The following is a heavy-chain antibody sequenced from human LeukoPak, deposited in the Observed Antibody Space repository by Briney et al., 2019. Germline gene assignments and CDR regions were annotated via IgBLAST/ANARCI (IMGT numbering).Heavy chain of an antibody. V-gene: IGHV3-21*01. CDR2: ITGSDTSI. Sequence: PGGSLRLSCAASGFTFSPYTMNWVRQAPGKGLEWVSSITGSDTSIYYTDSVKGRFTISRDNAKNSLYLQMNSLRADDTAVYYCARSSHGTPYYFDYWGQGTLVTVSS. CDR3: ARSSHGTPYYFDY. D-gene: IGHD1-26*01. J-gene: IGHJ4*02. CDR1: GFTFSPYT.